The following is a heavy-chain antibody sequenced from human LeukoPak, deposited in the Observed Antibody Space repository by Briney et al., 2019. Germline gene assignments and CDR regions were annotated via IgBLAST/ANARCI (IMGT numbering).Heavy chain of an antibody. CDR3: ARGRGITIFGVVIIDHNWFDP. Sequence: SETLSLTCAVYGGSFSGYYWSWIRQPPGKGLEWIGEINHSGSTNYNPSLKSRVTISVDTSKNQFSLKLSSVTAADTAGYYCARGRGITIFGVVIIDHNWFDPWGQGTLVTVSS. D-gene: IGHD3-3*01. CDR2: INHSGST. CDR1: GGSFSGYY. V-gene: IGHV4-34*01. J-gene: IGHJ5*02.